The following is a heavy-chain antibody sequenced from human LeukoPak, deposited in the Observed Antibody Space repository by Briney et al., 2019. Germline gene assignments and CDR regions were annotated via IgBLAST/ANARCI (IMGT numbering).Heavy chain of an antibody. CDR2: VSKSGGST. D-gene: IGHD2-21*02. V-gene: IGHV3-23*01. J-gene: IGHJ4*02. CDR1: GFTFSTYA. Sequence: GGSLRLSCAASGFTFSTYAMGWVRQAPGKGLEWVSAVSKSGGSTYYADSVKGRFTIARDNSKNTLYLQMNSLRAEDTAVYYCAKRSDGYCGGDCAFDYWGQGTLVTVSS. CDR3: AKRSDGYCGGDCAFDY.